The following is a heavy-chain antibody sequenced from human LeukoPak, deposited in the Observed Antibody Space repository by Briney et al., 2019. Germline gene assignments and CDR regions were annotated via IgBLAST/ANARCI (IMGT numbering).Heavy chain of an antibody. CDR2: IYYSGST. V-gene: IGHV4-39*07. CDR1: GGSISSSNYY. D-gene: IGHD3-16*01. J-gene: IGHJ3*02. Sequence: PSETLSLTCTVSGGSISSSNYYWGWIRQPPGKGLEWIGSIYYSGSTYYNPSLKSRVTISVDTSKNQFSLKLSSVTAADTAVYYCARGVGEAFDIWGQGTMVTVSS. CDR3: ARGVGEAFDI.